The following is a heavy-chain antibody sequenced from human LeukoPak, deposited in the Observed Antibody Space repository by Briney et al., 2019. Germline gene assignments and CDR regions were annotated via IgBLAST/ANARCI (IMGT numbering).Heavy chain of an antibody. CDR3: ARQSSYTVTTWENDAFDI. J-gene: IGHJ3*02. V-gene: IGHV5-51*01. CDR2: IYPGDSDT. CDR1: GYSFTSYW. Sequence: GESLKISCKGSGYSFTSYWIGWVRQMPGKGLERMGIIYPGDSDTRYSPSFQGQVTISADKSISTAYLQWSSLKASDTAMYYCARQSSYTVTTWENDAFDIWGQGTMVTVSS. D-gene: IGHD4-17*01.